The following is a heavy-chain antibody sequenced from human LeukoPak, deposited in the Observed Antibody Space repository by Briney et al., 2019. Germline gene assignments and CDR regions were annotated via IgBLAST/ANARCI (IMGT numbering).Heavy chain of an antibody. D-gene: IGHD3-10*01. CDR3: ARDPHMVRGDWFDP. V-gene: IGHV3-7*01. CDR1: GFTFSSYW. Sequence: GGSLRLSCAASGFTFSSYWMSWVRQAPGKGLEWVANIKQDGSEKYYVDSVKGRFTISRDNAKNSLYLQMNSLRAEDTAVYYCARDPHMVRGDWFDPWGQGTLVTVSS. CDR2: IKQDGSEK. J-gene: IGHJ5*02.